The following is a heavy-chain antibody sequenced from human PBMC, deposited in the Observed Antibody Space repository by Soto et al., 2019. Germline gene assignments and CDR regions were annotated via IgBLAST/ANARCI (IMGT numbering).Heavy chain of an antibody. CDR3: ARGSSSPSALVG. Sequence: PGGSLRLSCAASGFTFSSYSMNWVRQAPGKGLEWVSSISSSSSYIYYADSVKGRFTISRDNAKNSLHLQMNSLRAEDTAVYYCARGSSSPSALVGWGQGTLVTVSS. V-gene: IGHV3-21*01. J-gene: IGHJ4*02. CDR2: ISSSSSYI. CDR1: GFTFSSYS. D-gene: IGHD6-6*01.